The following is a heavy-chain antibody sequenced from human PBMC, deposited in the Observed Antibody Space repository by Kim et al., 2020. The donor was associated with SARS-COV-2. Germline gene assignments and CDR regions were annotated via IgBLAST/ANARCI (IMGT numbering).Heavy chain of an antibody. D-gene: IGHD6-19*01. J-gene: IGHJ6*02. Sequence: GGSLRLSCAASGFTFSSYGMHWVRQAPGKGLEWVAVISYDGSNKYYADSVKGRFTISRDNSKNTLYLQMNSLRAEDTAVYYCAKGASRIAVLPGGMDVWGQGTTVTVSS. CDR1: GFTFSSYG. CDR2: ISYDGSNK. V-gene: IGHV3-30*18. CDR3: AKGASRIAVLPGGMDV.